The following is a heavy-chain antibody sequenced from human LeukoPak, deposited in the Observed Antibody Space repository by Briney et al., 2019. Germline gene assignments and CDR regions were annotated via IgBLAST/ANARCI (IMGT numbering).Heavy chain of an antibody. J-gene: IGHJ3*02. CDR3: ASSRPDYYDSSGYTHPRI. V-gene: IGHV3-30*03. Sequence: GRSLRLSCAASGFTFSSYAMHWVRQAPGKGLEWVALISYDGTNKHYADSVKGRFTISRDNAKNSLYLQMNSLRAEDTAVYYCASSRPDYYDSSGYTHPRIWGQGTMVTVSS. D-gene: IGHD3-22*01. CDR1: GFTFSSYA. CDR2: ISYDGTNK.